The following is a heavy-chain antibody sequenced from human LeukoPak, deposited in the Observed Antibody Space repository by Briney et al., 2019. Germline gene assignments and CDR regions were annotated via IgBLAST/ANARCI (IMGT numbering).Heavy chain of an antibody. D-gene: IGHD3-22*01. CDR2: ISGSGDST. Sequence: GGSLRLSCAASGFTFNNHVMSWVRQAPGEGLEWVSSISGSGDSTYYADSVEGRFTISRDNSKNTLNLQMNSLRAEDTAVYYCAKGDSSGYLSFDYWGQGTLVTVSS. CDR3: AKGDSSGYLSFDY. V-gene: IGHV3-23*01. J-gene: IGHJ4*02. CDR1: GFTFNNHV.